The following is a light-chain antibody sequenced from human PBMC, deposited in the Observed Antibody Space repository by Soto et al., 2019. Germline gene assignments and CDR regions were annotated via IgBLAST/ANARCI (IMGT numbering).Light chain of an antibody. V-gene: IGKV1-5*01. J-gene: IGKJ1*01. Sequence: DIPMTQSPSTLSASVGDRVTITCRASRSISNSLAWYQQKPGKAPKLLISDDSTLESGIPSRFSGSGSGTEFTLTISSLQPDDFATYYCQKYNSYWTFGQGTKVEI. CDR2: DDS. CDR1: RSISNS. CDR3: QKYNSYWT.